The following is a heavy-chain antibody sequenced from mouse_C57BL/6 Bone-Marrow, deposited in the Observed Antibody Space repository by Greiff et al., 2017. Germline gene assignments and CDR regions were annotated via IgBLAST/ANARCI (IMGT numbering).Heavy chain of an antibody. V-gene: IGHV1-39*01. D-gene: IGHD2-4*01. CDR1: GYSFTDYN. Sequence: EVQRVESGPELVKPGASVKISCKASGYSFTDYNMNWVKQSYGKSLEWIGVINPNYGTTSYNQKFKGKATLTVDQSSSTAYMQLNSLTSEDSADYYCARGYDYNYAKDCWGQGTSVTVTS. CDR2: INPNYGTT. CDR3: ARGYDYNYAKDC. J-gene: IGHJ4*01.